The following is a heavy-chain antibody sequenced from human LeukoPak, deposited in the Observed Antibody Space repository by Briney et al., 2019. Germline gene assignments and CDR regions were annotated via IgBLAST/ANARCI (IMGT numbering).Heavy chain of an antibody. CDR1: GGSISSYY. Sequence: PSETLSLTCTVSGGSISSYYWSWIRRPPGKGLEWIGYIYYSGSTNYNPSLKSRVTISVDTSKNQLSLKLSSVTAADTAVYYCARTPQGTTMVRGVIANYYYYYYMDVWGKGTTVTVSS. J-gene: IGHJ6*03. CDR2: IYYSGST. V-gene: IGHV4-59*01. CDR3: ARTPQGTTMVRGVIANYYYYYYMDV. D-gene: IGHD3-10*01.